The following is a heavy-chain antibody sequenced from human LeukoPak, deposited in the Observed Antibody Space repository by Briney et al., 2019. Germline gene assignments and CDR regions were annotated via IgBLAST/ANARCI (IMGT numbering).Heavy chain of an antibody. CDR1: GFTVSSNY. Sequence: GGSLKLSCAASGFTVSSNYMSWVRQAPGKGLEWVSVIYSGGSAYYADSVKGRFTISRGNSKNTLYLQMNSLRAEDTAVYYCARYSVTYSSSWEFDYWGQGTLVTVSS. V-gene: IGHV3-53*01. J-gene: IGHJ4*02. CDR3: ARYSVTYSSSWEFDY. D-gene: IGHD6-13*01. CDR2: IYSGGSA.